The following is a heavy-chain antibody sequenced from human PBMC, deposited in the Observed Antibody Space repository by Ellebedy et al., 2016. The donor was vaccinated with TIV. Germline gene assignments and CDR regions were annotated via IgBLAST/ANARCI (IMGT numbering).Heavy chain of an antibody. CDR1: GYTFTGYY. Sequence: ASVKVSXXASGYTFTGYYMHWVRQAPGQGLEWMGWINPNSGGTNYAQKFQGWVTMTRDTSISTAYMELSRLRSDDTAVYYCARDGGKNWLDPWGQGTLVTVSS. CDR3: ARDGGKNWLDP. CDR2: INPNSGGT. V-gene: IGHV1-2*04. D-gene: IGHD4-23*01. J-gene: IGHJ5*02.